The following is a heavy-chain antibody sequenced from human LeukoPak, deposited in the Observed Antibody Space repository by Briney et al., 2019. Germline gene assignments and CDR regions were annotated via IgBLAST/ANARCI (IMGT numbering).Heavy chain of an antibody. V-gene: IGHV2-70*04. D-gene: IGHD6-19*01. CDR3: ARLYSTGWYDY. CDR1: GFSLSTSGMR. Sequence: SGPALVKPTQTLTLTCTFSGFSLSTSGMRVSWIRQPPGKALEWLARIDWDDNRFYSTSLKTRLTISKDTSKNQVVPTMTNMDPVDTATYYCARLYSTGWYDYWGQGTLVTVSS. J-gene: IGHJ4*02. CDR2: IDWDDNR.